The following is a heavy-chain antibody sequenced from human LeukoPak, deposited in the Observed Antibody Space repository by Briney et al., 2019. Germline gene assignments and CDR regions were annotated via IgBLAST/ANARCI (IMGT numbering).Heavy chain of an antibody. V-gene: IGHV1-18*01. CDR2: ISGYNGKT. D-gene: IGHD6-13*01. Sequence: GASVTVSCKASGYTFTSYGITWVRQAPGQGIEWMGWISGYNGKTNNVEKLQGRVTMTTEKSTRTAYMEMRRLRSDDTAVYYCARDGGLAAAGTKGWYFDYWGQGTLVTVSS. CDR3: ARDGGLAAAGTKGWYFDY. CDR1: GYTFTSYG. J-gene: IGHJ4*02.